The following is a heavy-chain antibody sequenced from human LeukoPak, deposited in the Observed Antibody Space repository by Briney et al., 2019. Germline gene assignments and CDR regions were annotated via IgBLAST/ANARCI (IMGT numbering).Heavy chain of an antibody. CDR2: INHSGST. D-gene: IGHD5-12*01. J-gene: IGHJ4*02. CDR3: ARGLGSGSYYFDY. CDR1: GGSFSGYY. V-gene: IGHV4-34*01. Sequence: SETLSLTCAVYGGSFSGYYWSWIRQPPGKGLEWIGGINHSGSTNYNPSLKSRVTISVDTSKNQFSLKLSSVTAADTAVYYCARGLGSGSYYFDYWGQGTLVTVSS.